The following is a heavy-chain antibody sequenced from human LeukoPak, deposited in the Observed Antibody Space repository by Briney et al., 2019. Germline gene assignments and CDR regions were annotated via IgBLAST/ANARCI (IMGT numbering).Heavy chain of an antibody. CDR3: ARDLFNRRGWLQFGTLDY. CDR1: GYTLTELS. V-gene: IGHV1-24*01. Sequence: ASVKVSCKVSGYTLTELSMHWVRQAPGKGLEWMGGFDPEDGETIYAQKFQGRVTITADESTSTAYMELSSLRSEDTAVYYCARDLFNRRGWLQFGTLDYWGQGTLVTVSS. D-gene: IGHD5-24*01. CDR2: FDPEDGET. J-gene: IGHJ4*02.